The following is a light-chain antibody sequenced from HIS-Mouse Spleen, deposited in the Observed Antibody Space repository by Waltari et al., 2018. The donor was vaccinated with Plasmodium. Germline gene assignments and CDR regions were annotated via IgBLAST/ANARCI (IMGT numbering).Light chain of an antibody. CDR3: QAWDSSTVV. V-gene: IGLV3-1*01. CDR1: KLGDKY. CDR2: QDS. Sequence: SYELTQPPSVSVSPGQTASITCSGDKLGDKYACWYQQNPGQSPVRVIYQDSKRPSGIPERFSGSNSGNTATLTISGTQAMDEADYYCQAWDSSTVVFGGGTKLTVL. J-gene: IGLJ2*01.